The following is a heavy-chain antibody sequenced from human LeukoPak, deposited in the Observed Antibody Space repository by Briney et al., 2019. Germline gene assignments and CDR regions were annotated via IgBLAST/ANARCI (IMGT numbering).Heavy chain of an antibody. V-gene: IGHV3-23*01. Sequence: GGSLRLSCAASAFTFSSYAMSWVRQAPGKGLEWVSVISGDTKNTYYADSVRGRFAISRDNSRNTLYLQMNSLRVEDTAVYYCAKMRPLVGSTAFDYWGQGTLGTVSS. D-gene: IGHD1-26*01. CDR1: AFTFSSYA. J-gene: IGHJ4*02. CDR2: ISGDTKNT. CDR3: AKMRPLVGSTAFDY.